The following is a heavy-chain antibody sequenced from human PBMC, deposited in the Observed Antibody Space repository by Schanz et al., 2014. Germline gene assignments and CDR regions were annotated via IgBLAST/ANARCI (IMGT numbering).Heavy chain of an antibody. D-gene: IGHD3-10*01. CDR2: IYYSGRT. Sequence: QVQLQESGPGLVKPSQTLSLTCAVSGGSISSGGYTWSWIRQPPGKGLEGIGHIYYSGRTNYNPSRKSRVTIPADTSTNQLSLKFPSVTAGDAAVYYCARRGSAMVRGVMTAACWCFDLWGRGTLVTGSP. J-gene: IGHJ2*01. V-gene: IGHV4-30-4*07. CDR3: ARRGSAMVRGVMTAACWCFDL. CDR1: GGSISSGGYT.